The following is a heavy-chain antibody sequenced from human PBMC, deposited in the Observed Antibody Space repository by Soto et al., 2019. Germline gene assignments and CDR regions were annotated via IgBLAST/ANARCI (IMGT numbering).Heavy chain of an antibody. J-gene: IGHJ4*02. CDR1: GFTFSSSW. CDR3: VRALRCVGGENCYYPFDY. Sequence: PGGSLRLSCAASGFTFSSSWIYWVRQAPGKGLVWVSRINSDGGSIIYGDSVKGRFTISRDNAKNTVYLQMDSLRAEDTALYYCVRALRCVGGENCYYPFDYWSQGTLVTVSS. V-gene: IGHV3-74*01. D-gene: IGHD2-15*01. CDR2: INSDGGSI.